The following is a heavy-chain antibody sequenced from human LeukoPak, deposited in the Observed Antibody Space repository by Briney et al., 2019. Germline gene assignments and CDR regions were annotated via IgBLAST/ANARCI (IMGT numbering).Heavy chain of an antibody. V-gene: IGHV3-7*01. J-gene: IGHJ4*01. CDR1: GFTFRRSW. Sequence: GGSLRLSCAASGFTFRRSWLSWVSQAAGKGLEWVASIIPDGTTQFYADSMTGRLTICRDNGKNSLYLQLNSLRVEDTAVYYCTDVDVNAGGQGTLVTVSS. CDR3: TDVDVNA. CDR2: IIPDGTTQ. D-gene: IGHD5-12*01.